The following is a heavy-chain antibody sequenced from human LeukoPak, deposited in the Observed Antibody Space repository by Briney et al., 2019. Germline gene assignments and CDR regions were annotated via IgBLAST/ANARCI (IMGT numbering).Heavy chain of an antibody. CDR1: GGTFSEDV. J-gene: IGHJ3*02. D-gene: IGHD3-16*02. CDR3: TREGVYAPDPSSYHRAPFDI. Sequence: SVRVSCKASGGTFSEDVITWVRQAPGQRPEWMGRIIPVLGVSNFAQKFRGRITITADKSTSTGHMELSRLEFGDTAIYYCTREGVYAPDPSSYHRAPFDIWGQGTVVIVSS. V-gene: IGHV1-69*04. CDR2: IIPVLGVS.